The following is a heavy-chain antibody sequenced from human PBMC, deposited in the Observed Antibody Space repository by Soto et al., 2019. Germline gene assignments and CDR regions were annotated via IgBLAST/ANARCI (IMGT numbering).Heavy chain of an antibody. J-gene: IGHJ4*02. D-gene: IGHD3-22*01. CDR2: INHSGST. CDR1: GGSFSGYY. Sequence: PSETLSLTCAVYGGSFSGYYWSWIRQPPGKGLEWIGEINHSGSTNYNPSLKSRVTISVDTSKNQFSLKLSSVTAADTAVYYCARRDYYYDSSGYYSVGYYFDYWGQGTLVTVSS. CDR3: ARRDYYYDSSGYYSVGYYFDY. V-gene: IGHV4-34*01.